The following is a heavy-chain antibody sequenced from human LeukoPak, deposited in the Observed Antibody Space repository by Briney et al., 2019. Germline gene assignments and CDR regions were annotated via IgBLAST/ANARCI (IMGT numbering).Heavy chain of an antibody. J-gene: IGHJ4*02. CDR2: IYSSGNT. D-gene: IGHD2/OR15-2a*01. V-gene: IGHV4-39*01. CDR3: AQILGLTSDY. Sequence: SETLSLTCTVSGDSISTSGYYWGWIRQPPGKGLEWIGTIYSSGNTYYNPSLKSRVTISVDTSKNQFSLRLNSVTAADTAVYYCAQILGLTSDYWGQGTLVTVSS. CDR1: GDSISTSGYY.